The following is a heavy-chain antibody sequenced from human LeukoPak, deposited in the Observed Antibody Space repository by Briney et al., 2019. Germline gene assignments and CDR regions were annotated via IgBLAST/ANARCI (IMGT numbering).Heavy chain of an antibody. Sequence: GASVKVSCKASGYTFTKYGIGWVRQAPGQGLEWMGWISTYNGDTYYPQKVQGRVTMTTDTSTTTGYMELRSLTSDDTAVYYCARTPNYGSGSLFFWFDSWGQGTRVTVSP. V-gene: IGHV1-18*01. D-gene: IGHD3-10*01. J-gene: IGHJ5*01. CDR3: ARTPNYGSGSLFFWFDS. CDR1: GYTFTKYG. CDR2: ISTYNGDT.